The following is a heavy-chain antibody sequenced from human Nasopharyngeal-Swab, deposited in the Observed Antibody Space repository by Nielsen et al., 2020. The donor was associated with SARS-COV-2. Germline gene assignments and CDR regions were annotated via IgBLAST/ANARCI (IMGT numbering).Heavy chain of an antibody. CDR2: ISWNSGSI. CDR3: AKVPYYDILTGYHDAFDI. D-gene: IGHD3-9*01. V-gene: IGHV3-9*01. J-gene: IGHJ3*02. CDR1: GFTFDDYA. Sequence: GGSLRLSCAASGFTFDDYAMHWVRQAPGKGLEWVSGISWNSGSIGYADSVKGRFTISRDNAKNSLYLQMNSLRAEDTALYYCAKVPYYDILTGYHDAFDIWCQGTMVTVSS.